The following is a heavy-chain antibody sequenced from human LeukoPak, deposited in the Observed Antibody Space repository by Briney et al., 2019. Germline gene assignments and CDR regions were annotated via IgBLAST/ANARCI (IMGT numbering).Heavy chain of an antibody. D-gene: IGHD3-3*01. J-gene: IGHJ4*02. Sequence: PSETLSLTCTVSGGSISSYYWSWIRQPPGKGLEWIGYIYYSGSTNYNPSLKSRVTISVDTSKNQFSLKLSSVTAADTAVYYCARDLVVGWSRRFFDYGGQGPLVTVSS. V-gene: IGHV4-59*01. CDR2: IYYSGST. CDR3: ARDLVVGWSRRFFDY. CDR1: GGSISSYY.